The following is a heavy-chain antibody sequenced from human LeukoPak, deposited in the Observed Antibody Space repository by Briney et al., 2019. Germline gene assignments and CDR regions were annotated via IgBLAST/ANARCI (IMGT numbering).Heavy chain of an antibody. CDR3: VRDVWGDRDGFFDN. V-gene: IGHV3-74*01. Sequence: GGSLRLSCAASGFTFSSYWMHWVRHAPGKGLVWVSRINRDGRSTSYADSVTGRFTVSRDNAKNTLYLQMNSLRAEDTAVYYCVRDVWGDRDGFFDNWGQGTLVTVSS. CDR1: GFTFSSYW. D-gene: IGHD5-24*01. J-gene: IGHJ4*02. CDR2: INRDGRST.